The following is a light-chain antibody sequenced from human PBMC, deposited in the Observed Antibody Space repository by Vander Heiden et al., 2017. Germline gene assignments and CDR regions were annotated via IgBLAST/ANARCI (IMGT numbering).Light chain of an antibody. CDR1: SSNNGAGYD. V-gene: IGLV1-40*01. CDR2: GKN. Sequence: QSVLTQPSSVSGAPGQRITGSCTGDSSNNGAGYDVHWYQRLHGAAPKLLIYGKNNRPSGVPDRFSGSKSGTSASLAITGLQTEDEANYYCQSYDHSLSGFVVFGGGTKLTVL. J-gene: IGLJ2*01. CDR3: QSYDHSLSGFVV.